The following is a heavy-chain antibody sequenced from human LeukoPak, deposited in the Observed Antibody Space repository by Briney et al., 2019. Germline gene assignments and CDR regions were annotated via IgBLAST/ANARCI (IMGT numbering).Heavy chain of an antibody. V-gene: IGHV3-74*01. Sequence: PGGSLRLSCATYGFTFGGYWMHWVRQAPGKGLVWVSRINGDGSSTSYADSVKGRFTISRDNAKNTLFLQMNSLRAEDTAVYYCARGSTLDRGLVYYWGQGTLVTVSS. J-gene: IGHJ4*02. CDR3: ARGSTLDRGLVYY. D-gene: IGHD3-10*01. CDR2: INGDGSST. CDR1: GFTFGGYW.